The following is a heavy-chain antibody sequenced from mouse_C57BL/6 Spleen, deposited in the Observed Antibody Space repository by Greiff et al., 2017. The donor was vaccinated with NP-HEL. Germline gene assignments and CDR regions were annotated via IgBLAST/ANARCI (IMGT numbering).Heavy chain of an antibody. J-gene: IGHJ4*01. CDR3: AKIPLYGSSSYYAMDY. CDR1: GFSLTSYG. CDR2: IWRGGST. D-gene: IGHD1-1*01. Sequence: QVQLKESGPGLVQPSQSLSITCTVSGFSLTSYGVHWVRQSPGKGLEWLGVIWRGGSTDYNAAFMSRLSITKDNSKSQVFFKMNSLQADDTAIYYCAKIPLYGSSSYYAMDYWGQGTSVTVSS. V-gene: IGHV2-5*01.